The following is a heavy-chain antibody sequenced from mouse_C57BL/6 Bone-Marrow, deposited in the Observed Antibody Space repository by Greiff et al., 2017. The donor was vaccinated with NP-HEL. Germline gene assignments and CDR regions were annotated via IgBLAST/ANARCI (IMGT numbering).Heavy chain of an antibody. Sequence: QVQLQQPGAELVKPGASVKMSCKASGYTFTSYWITWVKQRPGQGLEWIGDIYPGSGSTNYNEKFKSKATLTVDTSSSTAYMQLSSLTSEDSAVYDCARHDYYCSSYDAMDYWGRGTSVTVSS. J-gene: IGHJ4*01. CDR1: GYTFTSYW. CDR2: IYPGSGST. CDR3: ARHDYYCSSYDAMDY. V-gene: IGHV1-55*01. D-gene: IGHD1-1*01.